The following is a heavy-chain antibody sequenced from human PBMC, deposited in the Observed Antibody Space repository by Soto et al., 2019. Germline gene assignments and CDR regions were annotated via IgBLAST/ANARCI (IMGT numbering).Heavy chain of an antibody. V-gene: IGHV1-2*02. CDR3: ARSPLRFLEWLEKTDGDV. Sequence: ASVKVSCKASGYTFTGYYMHWVRQAPGQGLEWMGWINPNSGGTTYAQKFQGRVTMTRDTSISTAYMELSRLRSDDTAVYYCARSPLRFLEWLEKTDGDVWGQGTTVTVSS. CDR1: GYTFTGYY. J-gene: IGHJ6*02. D-gene: IGHD3-3*01. CDR2: INPNSGGT.